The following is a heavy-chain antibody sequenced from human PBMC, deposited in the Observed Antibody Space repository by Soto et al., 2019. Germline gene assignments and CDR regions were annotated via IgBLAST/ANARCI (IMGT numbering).Heavy chain of an antibody. CDR1: GYIFKNYA. Sequence: QVQLVQSGAEVKETGSSVKVSCKSSGYIFKNYAVTWLRQAPGQGLEWMGGIIPVFGTPDYSQKFRGRVTITADESTSTAYMELRSLTSEDTAVFYCARHPYDYVWGSYRHWGQGTLVTVSS. CDR3: ARHPYDYVWGSYRH. CDR2: IIPVFGTP. J-gene: IGHJ4*02. D-gene: IGHD3-16*02. V-gene: IGHV1-69*01.